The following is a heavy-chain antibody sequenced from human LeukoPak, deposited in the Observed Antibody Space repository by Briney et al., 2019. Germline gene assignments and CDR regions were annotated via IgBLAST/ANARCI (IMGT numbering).Heavy chain of an antibody. CDR3: ARSSIIAAAGPYYFDY. CDR2: ISAYNGNT. D-gene: IGHD6-13*01. Sequence: ASVKVSCKASGYTFTSYGISWVRQAPGQGLEWMGWISAYNGNTNYAQKLQGRVTMTTDTSTSTAYMELRSLRSDDTAVYYCARSSIIAAAGPYYFDYWGQGTLVTVSS. J-gene: IGHJ4*02. CDR1: GYTFTSYG. V-gene: IGHV1-18*01.